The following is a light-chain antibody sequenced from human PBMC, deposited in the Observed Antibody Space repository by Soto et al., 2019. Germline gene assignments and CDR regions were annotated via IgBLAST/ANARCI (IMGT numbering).Light chain of an antibody. Sequence: QSALTQPPSASGSPGQSVTISCTGTSSDVGRFNFVSWFQQHPGKAPKDLIYEVTKRPSGVPDRFSASKSGNTASLTVSGLQAEDEADYYCSSYAGSNNVVFGGGTKLTVL. CDR2: EVT. J-gene: IGLJ2*01. CDR1: SSDVGRFNF. CDR3: SSYAGSNNVV. V-gene: IGLV2-8*01.